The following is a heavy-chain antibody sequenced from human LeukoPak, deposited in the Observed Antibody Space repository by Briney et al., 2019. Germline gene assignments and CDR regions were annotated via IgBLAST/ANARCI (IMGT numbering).Heavy chain of an antibody. V-gene: IGHV3-23*01. CDR1: GFTFSSYV. D-gene: IGHD6-13*01. CDR2: ICGSGGST. J-gene: IGHJ4*02. CDR3: AKVRPAGYNSSSPRH. Sequence: GGSLRLSCAASGFTFSSYVMSWVRQAPGKGLEWVSAICGSGGSTYYADSVKGSVPISRDNFKNTLYLQMNSLRAEDTGVYYLAKVRPAGYNSSSPRHWGEGTLVTVSS.